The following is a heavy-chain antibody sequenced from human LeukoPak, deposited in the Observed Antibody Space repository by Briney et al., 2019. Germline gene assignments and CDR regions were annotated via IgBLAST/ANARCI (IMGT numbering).Heavy chain of an antibody. J-gene: IGHJ4*02. CDR3: TTVLSSNRYNLCDY. CDR1: GFTFSSYS. CDR2: ISASSNFI. Sequence: PGGSLRLSCVVSGFTFSSYSMSWVRHAPGKGLEWVSSISASSNFISYADSVKGRFTISRDNAKKSLYLQMNSVRAEDTAVYYCTTVLSSNRYNLCDYWGQGTLVTVSS. D-gene: IGHD6-13*01. V-gene: IGHV3-21*01.